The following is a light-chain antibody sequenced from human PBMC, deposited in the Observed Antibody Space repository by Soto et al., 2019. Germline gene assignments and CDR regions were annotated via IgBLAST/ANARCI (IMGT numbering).Light chain of an antibody. CDR3: AVWDDSLNGYV. CDR1: SSNIGSNT. Sequence: QSVLTQPPSTSGTPGQRVTISCSGSSSNIGSNTVNWYQQLPGAAPKLLIQSNNQRPSGVPDRFSGYQSGTSASLAISGLQSEDEADYYCAVWDDSLNGYVFGTGTKLTVL. CDR2: SNN. J-gene: IGLJ1*01. V-gene: IGLV1-44*01.